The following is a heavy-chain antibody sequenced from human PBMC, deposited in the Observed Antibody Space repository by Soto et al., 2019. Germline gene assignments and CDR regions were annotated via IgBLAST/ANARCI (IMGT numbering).Heavy chain of an antibody. CDR3: ARRNAVYDYIWGSYRQEKYYFDY. D-gene: IGHD3-16*02. Sequence: ASVKVSCKASGYTFTSYGISWVRQAPGQGLEWMGWISAYNGNTNYAQKLQGRVTMTTDTSTSTAYMELRSLRSDDTAVYYCARRNAVYDYIWGSYRQEKYYFDYWGQGTLVTVSS. J-gene: IGHJ4*02. CDR1: GYTFTSYG. V-gene: IGHV1-18*01. CDR2: ISAYNGNT.